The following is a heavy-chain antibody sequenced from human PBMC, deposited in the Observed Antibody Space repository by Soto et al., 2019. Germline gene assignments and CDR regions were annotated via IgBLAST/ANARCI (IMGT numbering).Heavy chain of an antibody. CDR3: ARSISADGDDTFDY. V-gene: IGHV3-30-3*01. CDR2: ISYDGSNK. D-gene: IGHD4-17*01. Sequence: PGGPLRISCADSVFTFSSYDMHWVRQAPGKGLEWVAVISYDGSNKYYADSVKGRFTISRDNSKNTLYLQMNSLRAEDTAVYYCARSISADGDDTFDYSGQGTLVTVSS. CDR1: VFTFSSYD. J-gene: IGHJ4*02.